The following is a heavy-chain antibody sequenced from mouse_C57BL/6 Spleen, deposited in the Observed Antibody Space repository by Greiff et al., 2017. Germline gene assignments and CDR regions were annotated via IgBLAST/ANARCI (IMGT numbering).Heavy chain of an antibody. CDR3: ARRVITFFDY. CDR1: GYTFTSYW. D-gene: IGHD1-1*01. Sequence: QVQLKQPGAELVKPGASVKLSCKASGYTFTSYWMQWVKQRPGQGLEWIGEIDPSDSYTNYNQKFKGKATLTVDTSSSTSYMQLSSLTSEDSAVYYCARRVITFFDYWGQGTTLTVSS. V-gene: IGHV1-50*01. CDR2: IDPSDSYT. J-gene: IGHJ2*01.